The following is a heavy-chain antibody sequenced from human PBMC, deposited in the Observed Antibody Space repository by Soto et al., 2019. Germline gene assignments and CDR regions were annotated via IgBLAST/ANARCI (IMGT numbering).Heavy chain of an antibody. CDR3: ARDKAQHHFGGNYYYGIDV. D-gene: IGHD2-2*01. Sequence: QVQLVQSGAEVKKPGSSVTVSCKASGGTFGNSAISWVRQAPGQGLEWMGVMIPIFPTTDYAQNLQGRLTIAADESTSSAYMELPSPRSAATAVYYWARDKAQHHFGGNYYYGIDVCGHGSTVTVSS. CDR2: MIPIFPTT. V-gene: IGHV1-69*12. J-gene: IGHJ6*02. CDR1: GGTFGNSA.